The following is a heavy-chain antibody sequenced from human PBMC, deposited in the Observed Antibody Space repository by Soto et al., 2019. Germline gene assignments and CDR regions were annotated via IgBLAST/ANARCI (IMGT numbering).Heavy chain of an antibody. J-gene: IGHJ6*04. CDR1: GGSFSGYY. CDR2: INHSGST. Sequence: SETLSLTCVVYGGSFSGYYWSWIRQPPGKGLEWIGEINHSGSTNYNPSLKSRVTISVDKSKNQFSLKLSSVTAEDTAVYYCARGKVGSRSWYQRKEPYYYYGTDVWGKGTTVTVSS. CDR3: ARGKVGSRSWYQRKEPYYYYGTDV. D-gene: IGHD6-13*01. V-gene: IGHV4-34*01.